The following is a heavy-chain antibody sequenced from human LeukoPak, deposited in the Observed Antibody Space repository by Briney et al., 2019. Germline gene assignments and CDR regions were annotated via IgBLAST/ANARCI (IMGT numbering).Heavy chain of an antibody. Sequence: ASVKVSCRASGYTFTSCGISWVRQAPGQGLEWMGWISAYNGNTNYAQKLQGRVTMTTDTSTSTAYMELRSLRSDDTAVYYCARVRIAVAGTSGQADYWGQGTLVTVSS. J-gene: IGHJ4*02. CDR2: ISAYNGNT. CDR3: ARVRIAVAGTSGQADY. D-gene: IGHD6-19*01. V-gene: IGHV1-18*01. CDR1: GYTFTSCG.